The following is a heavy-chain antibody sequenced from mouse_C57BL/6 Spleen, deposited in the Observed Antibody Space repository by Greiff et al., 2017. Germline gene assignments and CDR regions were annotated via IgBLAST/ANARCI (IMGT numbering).Heavy chain of an antibody. Sequence: VQLQQPGAELVKPGASVKMSCKASGYTFTSYWITWVKQRPGQGLEWIGDIYPGSGSTNYNEKFKSKAKLTVDTSSSTAYMQLSSLESAESAVYYCARSDYGSSFDYWGQGTTLTVSS. CDR3: ARSDYGSSFDY. D-gene: IGHD1-1*01. V-gene: IGHV1-55*01. CDR2: IYPGSGST. CDR1: GYTFTSYW. J-gene: IGHJ2*01.